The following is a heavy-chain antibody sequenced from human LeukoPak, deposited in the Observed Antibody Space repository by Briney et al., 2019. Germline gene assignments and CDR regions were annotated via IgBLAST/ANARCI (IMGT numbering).Heavy chain of an antibody. CDR2: IYYSGST. J-gene: IGHJ6*02. D-gene: IGHD1-26*01. Sequence: PSHTLSLTCTVSGGSISSSSYYWGWIRQPPGKGLEWIGSIYYSGSTYYNPSLKSRVAISVDTSKNQFSLKLSSVTAADTAVYFCSSPRRELHTTYYYYYGMDVWGQGTTVTVSS. V-gene: IGHV4-39*01. CDR1: GGSISSSSYY. CDR3: SSPRRELHTTYYYYYGMDV.